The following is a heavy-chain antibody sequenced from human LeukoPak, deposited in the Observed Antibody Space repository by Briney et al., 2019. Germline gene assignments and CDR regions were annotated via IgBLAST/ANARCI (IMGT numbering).Heavy chain of an antibody. CDR1: GYTFTSYG. CDR3: ARAVGVGSYPDDTNDWYFDL. CDR2: ISAYNGNT. V-gene: IGHV1-18*01. D-gene: IGHD3-16*02. Sequence: ASVKVSCKASGYTFTSYGISWVRQAPGQGLEGMGWISAYNGNTNYAQKLQGRVTMTTDTSTSTAYMELRSLRSDDTAVYYCARAVGVGSYPDDTNDWYFDLWGRGTLVTVSS. J-gene: IGHJ2*01.